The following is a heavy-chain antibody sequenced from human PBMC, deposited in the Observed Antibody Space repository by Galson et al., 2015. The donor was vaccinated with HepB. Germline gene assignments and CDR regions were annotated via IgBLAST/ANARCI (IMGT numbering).Heavy chain of an antibody. CDR3: ATDRDYYGDSTGWFDP. Sequence: SVKVSCKVSGYTLTELSMHWVRQAPGKGLEWMGGFDPEDGETIYAQKFQGRVTMTEDTSTDTAYMELSSLRSEDTAVYYCATDRDYYGDSTGWFDPWGQGTLVTVSS. CDR2: FDPEDGET. J-gene: IGHJ5*02. CDR1: GYTLTELS. V-gene: IGHV1-24*01. D-gene: IGHD4-17*01.